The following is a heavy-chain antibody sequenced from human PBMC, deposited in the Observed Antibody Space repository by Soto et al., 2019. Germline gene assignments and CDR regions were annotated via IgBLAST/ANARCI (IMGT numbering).Heavy chain of an antibody. CDR3: ARTPAAMITDRYNWFDA. Sequence: VGSLRLSCVAAGFTFRDYAMHWVRRIPGKGLEWVAVISSSGDRQQYAESVKGRFTISRDNSQNTLYLQVNNLTSDDSAVFHCARTPAAMITDRYNWFDAWGPGTQVTVSS. CDR1: GFTFRDYA. CDR2: ISSSGDRQ. D-gene: IGHD3-16*01. V-gene: IGHV3-30-3*01. J-gene: IGHJ5*02.